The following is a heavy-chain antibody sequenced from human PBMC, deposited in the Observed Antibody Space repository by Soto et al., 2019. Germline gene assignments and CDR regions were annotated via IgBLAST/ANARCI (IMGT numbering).Heavy chain of an antibody. CDR1: GASLSDNY. CDR2: INHSGNT. CDR3: ARRRGELDA. J-gene: IGHJ5*02. Sequence: SETLSLTCAVYGASLSDNYCNWLRQPPGKGLEWIGEINHSGNTNYNPSLRSRVTISIDTSKNQLSLNLRSVSAADTAVYYCARRRGELDAWGQGTPVTVSS. V-gene: IGHV4-34*01. D-gene: IGHD2-21*01.